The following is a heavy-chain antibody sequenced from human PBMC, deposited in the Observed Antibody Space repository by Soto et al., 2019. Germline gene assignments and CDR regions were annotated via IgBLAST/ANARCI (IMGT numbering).Heavy chain of an antibody. V-gene: IGHV4-39*01. CDR3: ASQLESTTYFDY. J-gene: IGHJ4*02. D-gene: IGHD1-1*01. CDR2: ISHTGSP. CDR1: GGSISNSDYF. Sequence: LQLQESGPGLVKPSETLSLTCTVSGGSISNSDYFWAWMRQPPGKGLEWVGTISHTGSPHYNPSLKSRVTISVDTSKNQFSRRLPSATAADTAVFYCASQLESTTYFDYWGRGTLVTVSS.